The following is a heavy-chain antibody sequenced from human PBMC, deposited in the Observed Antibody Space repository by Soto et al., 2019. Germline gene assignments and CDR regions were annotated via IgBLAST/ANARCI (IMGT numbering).Heavy chain of an antibody. CDR3: ASRPFCAYSSSCYRLQFYGMDV. Sequence: EVQLVESGGGLVQPGGSLRLSCVASGFTFNSYWMSWVRQAPGKGLEWVADIKDDGSAQYYVDSVKVRFAISRDNAKNSVYLQMNRRRPAGKAVYYCASRPFCAYSSSCYRLQFYGMDVWGRGATVTVSS. CDR2: IKDDGSAQ. V-gene: IGHV3-7*01. J-gene: IGHJ6*02. D-gene: IGHD6-13*01. CDR1: GFTFNSYW.